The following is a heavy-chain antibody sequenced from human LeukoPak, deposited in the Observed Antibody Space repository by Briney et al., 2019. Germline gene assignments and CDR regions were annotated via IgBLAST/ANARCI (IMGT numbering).Heavy chain of an antibody. V-gene: IGHV3-7*01. CDR3: ARGFCTSGRCSKYDY. J-gene: IGHJ4*02. Sequence: GGSLRLSCAASRFTFSNYWMSWVRQAPGKGLEWVAKIKQGGSQKYYVDSVTGRFTISRDNAKNSLYLQMNSLRADDTAVYYCARGFCTSGRCSKYDYWGQGTLVTVSS. CDR1: RFTFSNYW. D-gene: IGHD2-15*01. CDR2: IKQGGSQK.